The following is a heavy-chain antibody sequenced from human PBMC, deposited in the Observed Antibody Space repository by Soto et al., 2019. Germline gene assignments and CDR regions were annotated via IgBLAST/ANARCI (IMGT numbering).Heavy chain of an antibody. Sequence: GASVKVSCKASGGNPSNSAISWVRQAPGQGREWMGGIIPVFGIVSYAQKFQGRVTITADESTSTAYMELSSLRSEDTAVYFCAGGRIVVVRSSAYYCMDVSGPGTTVTVFS. D-gene: IGHD3-22*01. V-gene: IGHV1-69*13. CDR3: AGGRIVVVRSSAYYCMDV. CDR2: IIPVFGIV. J-gene: IGHJ6*02. CDR1: GGNPSNSA.